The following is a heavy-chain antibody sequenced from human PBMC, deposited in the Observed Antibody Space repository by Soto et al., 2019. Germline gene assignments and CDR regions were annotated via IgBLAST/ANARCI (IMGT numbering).Heavy chain of an antibody. Sequence: SETLSLTCIVSGGSITRNNHYWGWIRQSPGKGLEWIGSILYSGSTNYNPSLKSRVTLSVETSKNQFSLKMSSVTAADTALYYCARLCCSGWYQGTYFLYSCPTPLLTV. CDR1: GGSITRNNHY. CDR3: ARLCCSGWYQGTYFLY. CDR2: ILYSGST. V-gene: IGHV4-39*01. D-gene: IGHD6-19*01. J-gene: IGHJ4*02.